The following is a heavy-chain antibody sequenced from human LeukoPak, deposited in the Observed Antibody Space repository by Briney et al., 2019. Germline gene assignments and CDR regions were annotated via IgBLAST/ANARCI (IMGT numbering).Heavy chain of an antibody. D-gene: IGHD2-15*01. J-gene: IGHJ6*03. Sequence: PGGSLRLSCAASGFTFSSYAMHWVRQAPGKGLEWVAVISYDGSNKYYADSVKGRFTISRDNSKDTLYLQMNSLRAEDTAIYYCAKNGDRGAYCSGGTCYPYYYYMDVWGKGTTVTISS. CDR3: AKNGDRGAYCSGGTCYPYYYYMDV. V-gene: IGHV3-30*04. CDR1: GFTFSSYA. CDR2: ISYDGSNK.